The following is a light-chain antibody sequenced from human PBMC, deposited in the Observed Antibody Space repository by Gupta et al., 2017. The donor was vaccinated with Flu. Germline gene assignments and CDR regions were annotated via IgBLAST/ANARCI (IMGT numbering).Light chain of an antibody. CDR2: SAS. CDR3: HHYYSAPPST. V-gene: IGKV4-1*01. Sequence: CKSSQSVLYSSHIQYFLAWYQPKPRQPPKLLLSSASPRVSGVPDPFICSGSGPGFTLTISSLQPEAVAVYYCHHYYSAPPSTFG. CDR1: QSVLYSSHIQYF. J-gene: IGKJ1*01.